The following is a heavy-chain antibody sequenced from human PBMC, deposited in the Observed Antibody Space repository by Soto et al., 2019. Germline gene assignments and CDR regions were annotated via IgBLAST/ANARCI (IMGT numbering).Heavy chain of an antibody. D-gene: IGHD5-18*01. CDR2: IKADGSEK. CDR3: ASLRRGYNYGDSLDY. Sequence: EVQLIESGGGLVQPGGSLRLACAASGFTLSTYWMCWVRQAPGKGLEWVASIKADGSEKYHGDSVKGRFTISRDNAKNSLYLQMNSLRAEDTAVYYCASLRRGYNYGDSLDYWGQGTLVTVSS. V-gene: IGHV3-7*01. CDR1: GFTLSTYW. J-gene: IGHJ4*02.